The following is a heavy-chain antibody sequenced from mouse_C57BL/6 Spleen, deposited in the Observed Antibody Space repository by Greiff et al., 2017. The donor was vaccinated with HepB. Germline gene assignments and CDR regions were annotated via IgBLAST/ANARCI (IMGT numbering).Heavy chain of an antibody. J-gene: IGHJ3*01. D-gene: IGHD1-1*01. CDR1: GYTFTDYE. V-gene: IGHV1-15*01. CDR2: IDPETGGT. Sequence: VQLQQSGAELVRPGASVTLSCKASGYTFTDYEMHWVKQTPVHGLEWIGAIDPETGGTAYNQKFKGKAILTADKSSSTAYMELRSLTSEDSAVYYCTRMTTVGFAYWGQGTLVTVSA. CDR3: TRMTTVGFAY.